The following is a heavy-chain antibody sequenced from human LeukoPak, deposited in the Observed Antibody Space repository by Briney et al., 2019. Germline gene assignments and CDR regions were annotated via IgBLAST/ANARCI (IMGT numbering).Heavy chain of an antibody. CDR1: GGAINSGHF. V-gene: IGHV4-31*03. Sequence: KPSETLSLTCTVSGGAINSGHFWNWLRQTPGSGLEYLGYVSYTGITYYNPSLMSRVNMSVDTSKKQFSLTLTSVTAADTATYYYARGNDYFDYWGQGSLVTVSS. J-gene: IGHJ4*02. CDR2: VSYTGIT. CDR3: ARGNDYFDY. D-gene: IGHD3-16*01.